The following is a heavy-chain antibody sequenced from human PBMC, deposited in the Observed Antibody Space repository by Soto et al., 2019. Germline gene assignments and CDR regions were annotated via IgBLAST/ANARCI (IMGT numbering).Heavy chain of an antibody. CDR3: LKGGWLDD. CDR2: ISVSGGET. V-gene: IGHV3-23*01. CDR1: GFAFTNFE. Sequence: EVQLLESGGGLVQPGGSRRLSCTASGFAFTNFEMSWARQASGKGLEWVSFISVSGGETHYADSVKGRFTISRDNSKNRLDLQMSSLSVEDLRVYYCLKGGWLDDWGKGTLVTVSS. D-gene: IGHD6-19*01. J-gene: IGHJ4*02.